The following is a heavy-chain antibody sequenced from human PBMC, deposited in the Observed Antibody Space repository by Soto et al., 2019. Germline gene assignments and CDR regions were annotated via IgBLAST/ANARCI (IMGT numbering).Heavy chain of an antibody. CDR3: VKSGTARLLRHSWFDT. V-gene: IGHV3-21*01. CDR1: GFTFNTYD. Sequence: EVQLVESGGGLGKPGGSLRLSCAASGFTFNTYDMNWVRQAPGKGLEWVSSITASSAYIYYADSVRGRFTISRDNAKNSLFLEMNSLRAEDTAEYYCVKSGTARLLRHSWFDTWGQGTLVSVSS. D-gene: IGHD2-21*01. CDR2: ITASSAYI. J-gene: IGHJ5*02.